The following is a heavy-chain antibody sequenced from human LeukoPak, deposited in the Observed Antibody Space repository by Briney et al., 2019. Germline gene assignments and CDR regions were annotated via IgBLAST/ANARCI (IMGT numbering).Heavy chain of an antibody. V-gene: IGHV3-30*02. CDR3: VKDHVTEQLAENYFDY. CDR2: IRYSGGIE. CDR1: GFAFSGYG. D-gene: IGHD6-13*01. J-gene: IGHJ4*02. Sequence: GGSLRLSCVASGFAFSGYGMHWVRQAPGKGLEWVAFIRYSGGIEYYADSVKGRFTISRDNSKHTLYLQVNSLRVEDTAIYYCVKDHVTEQLAENYFDYWGQGTLVTVSS.